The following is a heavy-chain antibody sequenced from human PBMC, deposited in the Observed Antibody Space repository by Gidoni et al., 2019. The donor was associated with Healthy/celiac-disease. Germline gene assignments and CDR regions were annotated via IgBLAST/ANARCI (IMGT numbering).Heavy chain of an antibody. CDR1: GGTFSSYA. Sequence: QVQLVQSGAEVKKPGSSVKVSCKASGGTFSSYAISWVRQAPGQGLEWMGGIIPIFGTANYAQKFQGRFTITADKSTSTAYMELSSLRSEDTAVYYCARGGSSPPNQPGGGGRHYYYYYGMDVWGQGTTVTVSS. CDR3: ARGGSSPPNQPGGGGRHYYYYYGMDV. CDR2: IIPIFGTA. D-gene: IGHD6-19*01. V-gene: IGHV1-69*06. J-gene: IGHJ6*02.